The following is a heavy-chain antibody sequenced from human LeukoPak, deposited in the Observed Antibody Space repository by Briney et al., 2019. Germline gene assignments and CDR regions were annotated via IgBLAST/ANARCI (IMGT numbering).Heavy chain of an antibody. CDR1: GYTFTSYG. CDR3: ARAYDSSGSDYFDY. CDR2: ISAYNGNT. Sequence: GASVKVSCKASGYTFTSYGISWVRQAPGQGLEWMGWISAYNGNTNYAQKLQGRVTMTTDTSTSTAYMELRSLRSDDTAVYYCARAYDSSGSDYFDYWGQGTLVTVSS. V-gene: IGHV1-18*01. J-gene: IGHJ4*02. D-gene: IGHD3-22*01.